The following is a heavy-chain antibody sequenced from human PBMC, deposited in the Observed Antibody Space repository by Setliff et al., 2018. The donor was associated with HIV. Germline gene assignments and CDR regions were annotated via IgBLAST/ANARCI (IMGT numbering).Heavy chain of an antibody. V-gene: IGHV4-59*01. CDR1: DGSFSSDY. Sequence: PSETLSLTCTVSDGSFSSDYWTWIRQTPGKGLEWIGYIYYSGSTKYNPSLTNRVTISVDTSKNHFSLKLTSVTAADTAVYYGARAEMATIVAFDIWGQGTMVTVSS. CDR3: ARAEMATIVAFDI. CDR2: IYYSGST. D-gene: IGHD5-12*01. J-gene: IGHJ3*02.